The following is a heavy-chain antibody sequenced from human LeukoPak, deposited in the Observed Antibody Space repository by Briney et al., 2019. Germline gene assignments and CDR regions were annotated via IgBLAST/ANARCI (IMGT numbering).Heavy chain of an antibody. V-gene: IGHV3-23*01. D-gene: IGHD1-1*01. Sequence: GGSLRLSCAASGFTFSSYAMSWVRQAPGKGLEWVSAISGSGGSTYYADSVKGRFTISRDNSKNTLYLQMNSLRAEDTAVYHCAKDERAPLFPDAFDIWGQGTMVTVSS. J-gene: IGHJ3*02. CDR2: ISGSGGST. CDR3: AKDERAPLFPDAFDI. CDR1: GFTFSSYA.